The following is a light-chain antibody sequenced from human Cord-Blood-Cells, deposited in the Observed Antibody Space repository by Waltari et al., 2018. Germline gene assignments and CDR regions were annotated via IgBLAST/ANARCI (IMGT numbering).Light chain of an antibody. Sequence: ESVLTQSPGTLSLSPGASATLSCRASQSVSSSYLAWYQQKPGQAPSLLIYGASSRATGIPDRFSGSGSGTDFTLTISRLEPEDFAVYYCQQYGSSPFTFGPGTKVDIK. CDR2: GAS. CDR1: QSVSSSY. J-gene: IGKJ3*01. V-gene: IGKV3-20*01. CDR3: QQYGSSPFT.